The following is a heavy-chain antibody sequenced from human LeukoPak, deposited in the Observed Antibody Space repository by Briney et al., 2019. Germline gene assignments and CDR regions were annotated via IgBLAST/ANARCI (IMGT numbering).Heavy chain of an antibody. CDR1: GFTFSSDA. V-gene: IGHV3-23*01. CDR2: ISGSGGST. J-gene: IGHJ3*02. Sequence: PGGSLRLSCAASGFTFSSDAMSWVRQAPGKGLEWVSAISGSGGSTYYADSVKGRFTISRDNSKNTLYLQMNSLRAEDTAVYYCAKDRGSITMIDMGAFDIWGQGTMVTVSS. D-gene: IGHD3-22*01. CDR3: AKDRGSITMIDMGAFDI.